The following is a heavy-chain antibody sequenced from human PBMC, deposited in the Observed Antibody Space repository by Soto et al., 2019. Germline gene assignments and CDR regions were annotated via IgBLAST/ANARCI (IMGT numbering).Heavy chain of an antibody. V-gene: IGHV3-64*01. CDR2: ISSNGGST. Sequence: EVQLVESGGGLVQPGGSLRLSCAASGFTFSSYAMHWVRQAPGKGLEYVSAISSNGGSTYYANSVKGRFTISRDNSKNTLYLQMGSVRAEDMAVYYCAREDRGLVGYYYYGMDVWGQGTTVTVSS. CDR3: AREDRGLVGYYYYGMDV. D-gene: IGHD2-8*02. J-gene: IGHJ6*02. CDR1: GFTFSSYA.